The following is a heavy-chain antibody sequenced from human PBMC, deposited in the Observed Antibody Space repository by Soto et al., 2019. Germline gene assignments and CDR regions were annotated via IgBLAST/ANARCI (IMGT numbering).Heavy chain of an antibody. CDR1: VGSFSGYT. CDR3: ARDNAGDYVNYYYPGMDF. Sequence: SSLNVSCKASVGSFSGYTLSWVRQAPGQGLEWMGGIIPIFRTANYAQKFQGRVTITADESTSTAYMELSSLRSEDTAVYYCARDNAGDYVNYYYPGMDFWGKGTTVPV. CDR2: IIPIFRTA. J-gene: IGHJ6*04. D-gene: IGHD4-17*01. V-gene: IGHV1-69*13.